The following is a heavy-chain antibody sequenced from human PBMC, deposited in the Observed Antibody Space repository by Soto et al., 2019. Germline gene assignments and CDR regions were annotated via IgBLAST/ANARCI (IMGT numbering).Heavy chain of an antibody. J-gene: IGHJ4*01. D-gene: IGHD4-17*01. CDR2: IKSKTDGGTI. Sequence: EVQLVESGGGLVKPGGSLRLSCEASGFSFNNVWMSWIRQAPGKGLEWVGRIKSKTDGGTIDYAAPVKGRFTISRDDSKNTLYLQMNSLTNEDTAVYYCSFQESTTVTTFEFWGHGTLVTVSS. V-gene: IGHV3-15*01. CDR1: GFSFNNVW. CDR3: SFQESTTVTTFEF.